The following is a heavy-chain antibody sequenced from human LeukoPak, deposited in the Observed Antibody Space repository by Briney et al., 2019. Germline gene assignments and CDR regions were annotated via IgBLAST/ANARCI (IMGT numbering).Heavy chain of an antibody. D-gene: IGHD6-19*01. J-gene: IGHJ6*02. CDR1: GFTFRSYG. CDR2: IGGSGGRT. Sequence: GGSLRLSCAASGFTFRSYGMNWVRQAPGKGLEWVSGIGGSGGRTYYADSVQGRFTISRDNSKNTVDLRMNSLRAEDTAIYYCAKGRIAVAHYYGMDVWGQGTTVTVSS. V-gene: IGHV3-23*01. CDR3: AKGRIAVAHYYGMDV.